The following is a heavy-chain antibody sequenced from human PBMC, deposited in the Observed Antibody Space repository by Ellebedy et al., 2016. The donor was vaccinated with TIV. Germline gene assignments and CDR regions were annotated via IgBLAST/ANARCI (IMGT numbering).Heavy chain of an antibody. V-gene: IGHV3-66*01. CDR3: AREPVPTWAFDC. Sequence: PGGSLRLSCAVSGFIVATNHMSWVRQAPGKGLEWVSDIYSDGSTYYHDSVKGRFTISRDNSKNTLYLQMNSLTAEDTAVYYCAREPVPTWAFDCWGQGTLVTVSS. D-gene: IGHD4-11*01. CDR1: GFIVATNH. J-gene: IGHJ4*02. CDR2: IYSDGST.